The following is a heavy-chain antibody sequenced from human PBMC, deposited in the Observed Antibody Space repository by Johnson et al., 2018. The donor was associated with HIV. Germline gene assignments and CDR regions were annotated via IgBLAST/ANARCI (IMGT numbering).Heavy chain of an antibody. V-gene: IGHV3-30*18. CDR2: ISYDEIDK. Sequence: QVQLVESGGGVVQPGRSLRLSCAASGFTFSSYAMHWVRQAPGKGLEWVAVISYDEIDKYYADSVTGRFTVSRDNSKNTLYLQMNSLRAEDTALYYCAKDIATTTDAFDIWGQGTMVTVSS. D-gene: IGHD4-17*01. J-gene: IGHJ3*02. CDR3: AKDIATTTDAFDI. CDR1: GFTFSSYA.